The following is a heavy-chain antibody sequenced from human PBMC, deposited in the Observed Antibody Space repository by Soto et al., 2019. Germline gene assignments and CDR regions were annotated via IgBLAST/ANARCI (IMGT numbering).Heavy chain of an antibody. CDR1: GCTFSSYA. V-gene: IGHV1-69*13. CDR2: IIPIFGTA. J-gene: IGHJ4*02. Sequence: ASVKVSCKASGCTFSSYAISWVRQAPGQGLEWMGGIIPIFGTANYAQKFQGRVTITADESTSTAYMELSSLRSEDTAVYYCARDTDTAMVTFDYWGQGTLVTVSS. D-gene: IGHD5-18*01. CDR3: ARDTDTAMVTFDY.